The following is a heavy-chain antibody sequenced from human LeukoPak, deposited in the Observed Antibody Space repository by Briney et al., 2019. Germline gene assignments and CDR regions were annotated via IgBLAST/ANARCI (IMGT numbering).Heavy chain of an antibody. CDR1: GYTFTGYY. V-gene: IGHV1-2*02. J-gene: IGHJ5*02. CDR2: INPNSGGT. D-gene: IGHD2-2*01. CDR3: ARDWGDIVVVPAATQTNWFDP. Sequence: ASVKVSCKASGYTFTGYYMHWVRQAPGQGLEWMGWINPNSGGTNYAQKFQGRVTMTRDTSISTAYMELSRLRSDDTAVYYCARDWGDIVVVPAATQTNWFDPWGQGTLVTVSS.